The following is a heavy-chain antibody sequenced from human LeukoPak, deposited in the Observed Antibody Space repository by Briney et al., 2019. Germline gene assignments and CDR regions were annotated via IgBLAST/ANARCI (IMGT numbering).Heavy chain of an antibody. CDR1: GFTFSSFV. V-gene: IGHV3-23*01. Sequence: AGGSLRLSCAASGFTFSSFVMSWVRQAPGKGLEWVSGISGSGGSKYVVDSVRGRFTVSRDNSKNTLYLQMNSLRAEDTAVYYCAESLRGVAVADPYHFDVWGRGTLVIVSS. D-gene: IGHD6-19*01. J-gene: IGHJ4*02. CDR3: AESLRGVAVADPYHFDV. CDR2: ISGSGGSK.